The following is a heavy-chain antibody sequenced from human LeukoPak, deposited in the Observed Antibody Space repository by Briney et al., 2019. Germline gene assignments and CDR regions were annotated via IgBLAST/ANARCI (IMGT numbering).Heavy chain of an antibody. D-gene: IGHD3-3*01. CDR1: GFTFSSYW. V-gene: IGHV3-23*01. CDR2: ISGSGGST. J-gene: IGHJ4*02. CDR3: ASREDFWSGYYPLDY. Sequence: PGGSLRLSCAASGFTFSSYWMSWVRQAPGKGLEWVSAISGSGGSTYYADSVKGRFTISRDNSKNTLYLQMNSLRAEDTAVYYCASREDFWSGYYPLDYWGQGTLVTVSS.